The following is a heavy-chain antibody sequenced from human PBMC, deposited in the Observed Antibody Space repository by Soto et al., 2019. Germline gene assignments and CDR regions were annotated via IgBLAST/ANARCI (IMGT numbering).Heavy chain of an antibody. CDR3: ARHGAYSTSVYYYYGMDF. Sequence: SETLSLTCTVSGGFINNSAYYWGWIRQPPGKGLDWIASGYYGGRTYYNPSLKSRVTFSLDTSKSRFSLELSSVTAADTAVYYCARHGAYSTSVYYYYGMDFWGQGTTVTVSS. CDR1: GGFINNSAYY. J-gene: IGHJ6*02. CDR2: GYYGGRT. V-gene: IGHV4-39*01. D-gene: IGHD6-13*01.